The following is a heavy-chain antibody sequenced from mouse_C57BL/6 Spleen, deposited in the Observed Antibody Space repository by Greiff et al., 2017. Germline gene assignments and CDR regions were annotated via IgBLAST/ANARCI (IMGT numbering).Heavy chain of an antibody. CDR2: FHPYNGST. J-gene: IGHJ3*01. D-gene: IGHD1-1*01. CDR1: GYTFTTYP. V-gene: IGHV1-47*01. CDR3: ERGDGEGSSDPDWMAY. Sequence: QVQLQQSGAELVKPGASVKMSCKASGYTFTTYPIDWMKQNHGQSLEWIGNFHPYNGSTKYNEKFKGKATLTVDKSSSTGYLELSRLTSDDSAVLYCERGDGEGSSDPDWMAYWGQGTLVTVSA.